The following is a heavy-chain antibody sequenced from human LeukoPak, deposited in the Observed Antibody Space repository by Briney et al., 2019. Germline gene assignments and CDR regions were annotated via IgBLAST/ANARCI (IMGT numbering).Heavy chain of an antibody. J-gene: IGHJ4*02. D-gene: IGHD3-22*01. V-gene: IGHV2-5*08. CDR2: IYRDDDK. CDR1: GGSISSYYW. CDR3: AHSSFAHDDSSGNLDY. Sequence: TLSLTCTVSGGSISSYYWSWIRQPPGKALEWLALIYRDDDKRYSPSLKSRLTITKDTSKNQVVLTMTNMDPVDTATYYCAHSSFAHDDSSGNLDYWGQGTLVTVSS.